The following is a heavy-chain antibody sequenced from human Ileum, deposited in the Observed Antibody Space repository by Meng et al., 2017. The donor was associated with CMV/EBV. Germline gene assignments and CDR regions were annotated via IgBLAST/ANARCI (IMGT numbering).Heavy chain of an antibody. CDR3: ARDPWTGADDY. V-gene: IGHV3-74*01. CDR2: INSDGSST. CDR1: GFTFSSYW. Sequence: GESLKISCAASGFTFSSYWMHWVRQAPGKGLVWVSRINSDGSSTSYADSVKGRFTISRDNAKNTLYLQMDNLRAEDTAVYYCARDPWTGADDYWGQGTLVTVSS. J-gene: IGHJ4*02. D-gene: IGHD1-26*01.